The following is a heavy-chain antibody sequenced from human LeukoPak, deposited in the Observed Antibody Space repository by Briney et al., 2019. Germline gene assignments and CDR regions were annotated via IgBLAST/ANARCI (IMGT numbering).Heavy chain of an antibody. CDR1: GFTFSSYA. J-gene: IGHJ5*02. V-gene: IGHV3-30*04. D-gene: IGHD5-18*01. Sequence: HPGGSLRLSCAASGFTFSSYAMHWVRQAPGKGLEWVAVISYDGSNKYYADSVKGRFTISRDNSKNTLYLQMNSLRAEDTAVYYCAKPRFRGGVDTAVGTSGQGTLVTVSS. CDR3: AKPRFRGGVDTAVGT. CDR2: ISYDGSNK.